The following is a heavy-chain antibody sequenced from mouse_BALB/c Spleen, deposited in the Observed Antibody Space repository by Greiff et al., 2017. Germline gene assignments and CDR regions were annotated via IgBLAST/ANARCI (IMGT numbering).Heavy chain of an antibody. CDR2: IYPGDGDT. CDR1: GYTFTSYW. J-gene: IGHJ4*01. V-gene: IGHV1-87*01. CDR3: ASYGNYEGYYAMDY. D-gene: IGHD2-1*01. Sequence: VQLQQSGAELARPGASVKLSCKASGYTFTSYWMQWVKQRPGQGLEWIGAIYPGDGDTRYTQKFKGKATLTADKSSSTAYMQLSSLASEDSAVYYCASYGNYEGYYAMDYWGQGTSVTVSS.